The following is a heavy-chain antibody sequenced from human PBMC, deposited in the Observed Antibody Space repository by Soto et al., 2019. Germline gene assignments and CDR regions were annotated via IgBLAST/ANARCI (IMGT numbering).Heavy chain of an antibody. CDR1: GGTFSSYA. CDR2: IIPIFGTA. V-gene: IGHV1-69*13. J-gene: IGHJ6*02. Sequence: ASVKVSCKASGGTFSSYAISWVRQAPGQGLEWMGGIIPIFGTANYAQKFQGRVTITADESTSTAYMELSSLRSEDTAVYYCARGKDIGVVPAANDYYYGMDVWGQGTTVTVSS. D-gene: IGHD2-2*01. CDR3: ARGKDIGVVPAANDYYYGMDV.